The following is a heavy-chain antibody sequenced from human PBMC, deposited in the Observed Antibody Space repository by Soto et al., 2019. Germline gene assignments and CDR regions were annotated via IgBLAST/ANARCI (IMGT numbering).Heavy chain of an antibody. CDR1: RYSLTGYS. CDR2: INPNSGGT. J-gene: IGHJ4*02. D-gene: IGHD1-26*01. V-gene: IGHV1-2*06. CDR3: AAGVGATKDVIVY. Sequence: SVKASSKACRYSLTGYSMQSLRQAHEQELGWMGRINPNSGGTNYAQKFQGRVTMTRDTSVSTAYMELSSLRSEDTAVYYCAAGVGATKDVIVYWGQGTLVTVSS.